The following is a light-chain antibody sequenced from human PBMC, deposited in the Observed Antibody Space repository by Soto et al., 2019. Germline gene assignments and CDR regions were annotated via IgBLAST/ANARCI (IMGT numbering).Light chain of an antibody. CDR3: GSYTTSSTLVV. CDR2: EVS. V-gene: IGLV2-14*01. Sequence: QSVLTQPASVSGSPGQSITISCTGTSSDVGGYNYVSWYQQYPGKAPRLMIYEVSNRPSGVSNRFSGSKSGNTASLTISGLQAEDEADYYCGSYTTSSTLVVFGGGTKLTVL. J-gene: IGLJ2*01. CDR1: SSDVGGYNY.